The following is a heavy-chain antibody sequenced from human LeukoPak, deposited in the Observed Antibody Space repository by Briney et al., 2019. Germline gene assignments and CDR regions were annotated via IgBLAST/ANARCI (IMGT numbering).Heavy chain of an antibody. CDR1: GFTVSSSY. V-gene: IGHV3-66*01. J-gene: IGHJ4*02. Sequence: PGGSLRHSCAASGFTVSSSYMSWVRQAPGKGLEWVSVIYSGGSTYYADSVKGRFTISRDNSKNTLYLQMNSLRAEDTAVYYCASTDCTNGVCYYFDYWGQGTLVTVSS. CDR3: ASTDCTNGVCYYFDY. CDR2: IYSGGST. D-gene: IGHD2-8*01.